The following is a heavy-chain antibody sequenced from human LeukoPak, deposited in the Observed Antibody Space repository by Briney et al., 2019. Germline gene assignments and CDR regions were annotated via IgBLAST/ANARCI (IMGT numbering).Heavy chain of an antibody. D-gene: IGHD3-16*01. V-gene: IGHV1-2*02. Sequence: ASVKVSCKASGYTFTGYYMHWVRQAPGQGLEWMGWINPNSGGTNYAQKFQGRVTMTRDTSISTAYMELSRLRSDDTAVYYCARAAGGTRNYYMDVWAKGTTVTVSS. J-gene: IGHJ6*03. CDR1: GYTFTGYY. CDR2: INPNSGGT. CDR3: ARAAGGTRNYYMDV.